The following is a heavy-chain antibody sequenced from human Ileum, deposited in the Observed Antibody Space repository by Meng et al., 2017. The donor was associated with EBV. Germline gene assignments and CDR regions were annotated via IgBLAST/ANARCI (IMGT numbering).Heavy chain of an antibody. CDR1: GVSISGNY. J-gene: IGHJ4*02. V-gene: IGHV4-59*01. CDR2: FYEGTT. Sequence: QGHLQDAGPGLVKPSGTLSLTCDVSGVSISGNYWSWIRQSPVKGLEWIGFFYEGTTNYNPSLKSRVTIAAGPANNQISLRLSSVTSADTAVYYCAKGGQWDPLDSWGRGILVTVSS. D-gene: IGHD1-26*01. CDR3: AKGGQWDPLDS.